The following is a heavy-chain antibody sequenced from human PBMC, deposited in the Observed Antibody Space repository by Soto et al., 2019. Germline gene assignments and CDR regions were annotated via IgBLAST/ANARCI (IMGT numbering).Heavy chain of an antibody. D-gene: IGHD6-19*01. CDR3: ARQGDMAATPADAFDI. CDR2: IYPGDSDA. CDR1: GRTFISHW. Sequence: GETLKISCKLSGRTFISHWIAWVRQMPGKGLEWMGIIYPGDSDARYSPSFAGQVTISVDKSITTAYLHWSSLEASDSAVYYCARQGDMAATPADAFDIWGQGTLVTVSS. V-gene: IGHV5-51*01. J-gene: IGHJ3*02.